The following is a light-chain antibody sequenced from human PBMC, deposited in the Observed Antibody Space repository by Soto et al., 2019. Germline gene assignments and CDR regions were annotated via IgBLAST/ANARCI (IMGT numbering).Light chain of an antibody. Sequence: EIVLTQSPRTLSLSPGERATLSCRASQSIAGGYLAWYQHRPGQAPRLLISGAYRRAAGIPDRFSGSGSGTDFTLTISKLQPEDFAVYYCHQYVASPPTFDQGTKVEFK. V-gene: IGKV3-20*01. CDR1: QSIAGGY. J-gene: IGKJ1*01. CDR3: HQYVASPPT. CDR2: GAY.